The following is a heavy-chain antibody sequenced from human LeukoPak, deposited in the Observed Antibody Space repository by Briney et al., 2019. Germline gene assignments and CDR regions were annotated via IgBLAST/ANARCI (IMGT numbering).Heavy chain of an antibody. CDR2: IYYSGST. D-gene: IGHD3-3*01. V-gene: IGHV4-59*01. Sequence: SETLSLTCTVSGGSISSYYWSWIRQPPGKGLEWIGYIYYSGSTNYNPSLKSRVTISVDTSKNQFSLKLSSVTAADTAVYYCARGDFWSGYYTYGAFDIWGQGTMVTVSS. CDR3: ARGDFWSGYYTYGAFDI. CDR1: GGSISSYY. J-gene: IGHJ3*02.